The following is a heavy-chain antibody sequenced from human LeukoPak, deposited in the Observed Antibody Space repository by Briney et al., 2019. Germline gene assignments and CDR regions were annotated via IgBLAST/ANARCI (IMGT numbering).Heavy chain of an antibody. D-gene: IGHD6-19*01. CDR1: GFTFSSFS. CDR2: ISGSSSYT. V-gene: IGHV3-21*01. CDR3: ARASSGWAVDLYYFDN. J-gene: IGHJ4*02. Sequence: GGSLRLSCAASGFTFSSFSMNWVRQAPGKGLEWVSSISGSSSYTYYADSVKGRFTVSRDNAKNSLYLQMNSLRAEDTAVYYCARASSGWAVDLYYFDNWGQGTLVAVSS.